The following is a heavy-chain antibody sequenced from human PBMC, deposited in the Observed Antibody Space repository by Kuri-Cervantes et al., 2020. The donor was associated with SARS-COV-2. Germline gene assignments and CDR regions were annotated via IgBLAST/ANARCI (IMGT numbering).Heavy chain of an antibody. Sequence: SETLSLTCTVSGGSISSYYWSWIRQPPGKGLEWIGYIYYSGSTDYNPSLKSRVTISVDTSKNQFSLKLSSVTAAGTAVYYCASAHNYYDSSGHGFDYWGQGTLVTVSS. J-gene: IGHJ4*02. D-gene: IGHD3-22*01. CDR2: IYYSGST. CDR1: GGSISSYY. CDR3: ASAHNYYDSSGHGFDY. V-gene: IGHV4-59*12.